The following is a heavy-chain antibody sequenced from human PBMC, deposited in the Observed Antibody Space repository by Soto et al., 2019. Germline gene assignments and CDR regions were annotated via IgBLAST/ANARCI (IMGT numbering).Heavy chain of an antibody. CDR2: IYSGGST. V-gene: IGHV3-66*01. J-gene: IGHJ4*02. CDR1: GFTVSSNY. Sequence: HPGGSLRLSCAASGFTVSSNYMSWVRQAPGKGLEWVSVIYSGGSTYYADSVKGRFTISRDNSKNTLYLQMNSLRAEDTAVYYCARGAVRFLEWLPDYWRQGTLVTVSS. D-gene: IGHD3-3*01. CDR3: ARGAVRFLEWLPDY.